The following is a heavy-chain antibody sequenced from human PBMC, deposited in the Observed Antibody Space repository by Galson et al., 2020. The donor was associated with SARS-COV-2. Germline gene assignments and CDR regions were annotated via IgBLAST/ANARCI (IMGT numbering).Heavy chain of an antibody. CDR3: ARDGWELDQFDY. V-gene: IGHV4-30-2*01. Sequence: SETLSLTCAVSGGSISSGGYSWSWIRQPPGKGLEWIGYIYHSESTYYNPSLKSRVTISVDKSKDQLSLSLTSVTAADTAVYYCARDGWELDQFDYWGQGTLVTVSS. D-gene: IGHD1-26*01. CDR1: GGSISSGGYS. CDR2: IYHSEST. J-gene: IGHJ4*02.